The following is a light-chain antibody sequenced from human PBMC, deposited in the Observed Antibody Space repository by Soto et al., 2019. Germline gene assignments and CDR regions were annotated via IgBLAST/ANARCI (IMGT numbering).Light chain of an antibody. CDR3: QQYNSWLWT. V-gene: IGKV3-15*01. CDR1: QSVGAT. Sequence: EIVMTQSPVTLSVFPWERATLSCRASQSVGATVAWYHQRPGQAPGLLIYGASTRATGIPARFSGSGSGTEFTLIISSLQSEDSAVYYCQQYNSWLWTFGQGTKVDIK. J-gene: IGKJ1*01. CDR2: GAS.